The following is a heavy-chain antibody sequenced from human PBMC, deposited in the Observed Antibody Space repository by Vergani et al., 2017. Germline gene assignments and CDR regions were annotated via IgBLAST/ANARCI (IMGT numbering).Heavy chain of an antibody. J-gene: IGHJ3*02. CDR1: GGTFSSYA. V-gene: IGHV1-69*04. Sequence: QVQLVQSGAEVKKPGSSVKVSCKASGGTFSSYAISWVRKAPGQGVEWMGRIIPILGIANYAQKFQGRVTITADKSTSTAYMELSSLRSEDTAVYYCARDPSRDGYNDAFDIWGQGTMVTGSS. CDR2: IIPILGIA. CDR3: ARDPSRDGYNDAFDI. D-gene: IGHD5-24*01.